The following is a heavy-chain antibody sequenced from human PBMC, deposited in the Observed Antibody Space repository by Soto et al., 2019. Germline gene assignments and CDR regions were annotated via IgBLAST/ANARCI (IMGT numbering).Heavy chain of an antibody. CDR2: IGGSGGRT. J-gene: IGHJ4*02. D-gene: IGHD4-17*01. V-gene: IGHV3-23*01. CDR1: GFTFSTCA. CDR3: AKDPSYYGGNLRGSYFDY. Sequence: GGSLRLSCAASGFTFSTCAMSWVRQAPGKGLEWVSSIGGSGGRTYQADSVKGRFTISRDDSKNTLYLQMNSLRAEDTAVYYCAKDPSYYGGNLRGSYFDYWGQGTLVTVSS.